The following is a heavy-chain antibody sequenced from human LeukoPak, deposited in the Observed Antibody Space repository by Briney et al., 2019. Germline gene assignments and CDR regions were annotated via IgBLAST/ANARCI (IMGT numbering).Heavy chain of an antibody. J-gene: IGHJ3*02. D-gene: IGHD2-2*02. V-gene: IGHV1-58*02. CDR1: GFTFTSSA. CDR3: ATSHYQYCSSTSCYKGSNAFDI. CDR2: IVVGSGNT. Sequence: SVKVSCKASGFTFTSSAMQWVRQARGQRLEWIGWIVVGSGNTNYAQKFQERVTITRDMSTSTAYMELSSLRSEDTAVYYCATSHYQYCSSTSCYKGSNAFDIWGQGTMVTVSS.